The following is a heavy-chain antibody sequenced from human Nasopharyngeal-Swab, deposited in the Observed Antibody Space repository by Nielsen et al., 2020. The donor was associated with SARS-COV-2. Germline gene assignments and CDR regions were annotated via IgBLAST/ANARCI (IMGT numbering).Heavy chain of an antibody. V-gene: IGHV3-48*03. CDR1: GFTFSAYD. Sequence: GESLKISCAASGFTFSAYDMNWVRQAPGKGLEWVSYISSTGSTINYADSVKGLVTISRDNAKNSLYLQMNSLRAEDTAVYYCARDGNLRTVRYFDLWGRGSLVTVSS. CDR3: ARDGNLRTVRYFDL. CDR2: ISSTGSTI. J-gene: IGHJ2*01. D-gene: IGHD4-17*01.